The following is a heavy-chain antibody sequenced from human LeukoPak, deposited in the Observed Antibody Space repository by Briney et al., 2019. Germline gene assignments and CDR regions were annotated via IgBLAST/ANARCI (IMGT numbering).Heavy chain of an antibody. J-gene: IGHJ3*02. CDR2: IIPILGIA. CDR3: AGISRDGYNYLAFDI. D-gene: IGHD5-24*01. CDR1: GGTFSSYA. Sequence: SVKVSCKASGGTFSSYAISWVRQAPGQGLEWMGRIIPILGIANYAQKFQGRVTITADKSTSTAYMELSSLRSEDTAVYYCAGISRDGYNYLAFDIWGQGTMVTVSS. V-gene: IGHV1-69*04.